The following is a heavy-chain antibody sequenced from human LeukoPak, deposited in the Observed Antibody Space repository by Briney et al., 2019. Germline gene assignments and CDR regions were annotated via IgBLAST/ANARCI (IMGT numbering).Heavy chain of an antibody. Sequence: PGGSLRLSCAASGFTFSSYAMHWVRQAPGKGLEWVAVISYDGNNKYYADSVKGRFTISRDNSKNTVYLQMNSLRAEDTAVYYCARVSILIVPYYAFDIWGQGTMVTVSS. CDR3: ARVSILIVPYYAFDI. D-gene: IGHD2/OR15-2a*01. V-gene: IGHV3-30*04. J-gene: IGHJ3*02. CDR1: GFTFSSYA. CDR2: ISYDGNNK.